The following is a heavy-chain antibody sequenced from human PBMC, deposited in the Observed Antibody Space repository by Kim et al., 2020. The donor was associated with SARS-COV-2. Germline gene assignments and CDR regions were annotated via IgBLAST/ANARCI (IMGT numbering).Heavy chain of an antibody. D-gene: IGHD2-2*01. CDR3: ASSRYCSSTSCYYYYYYGMDV. J-gene: IGHJ6*02. CDR2: IYYSGST. CDR1: GGSISSGDYY. Sequence: SETLSLTCTVSGGSISSGDYYWSWIRQPPGKGLEWIGYIYYSGSTYYNPSLKSRVTISVDTSKNQFSQKLSSVTAADTAVYYCASSRYCSSTSCYYYYYYGMDVWGQGTTVTVSS. V-gene: IGHV4-30-4*01.